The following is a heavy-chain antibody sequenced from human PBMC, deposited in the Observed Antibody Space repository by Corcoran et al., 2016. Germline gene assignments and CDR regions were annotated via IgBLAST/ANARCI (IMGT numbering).Heavy chain of an antibody. Sequence: QVQLVESGGGVVQPGRSLRLSCAASGFTFSSYGMHWVRQAPGKGLEWVAVISYDGSNKYYADSVKGRFTISRDNSKNTLYLQMNSLRAEDTAVYYCLSLDAAGGTASVRVGYYYDMDVWGQGTTVTVSS. CDR1: GFTFSSYG. CDR3: LSLDAAGGTASVRVGYYYDMDV. J-gene: IGHJ6*02. V-gene: IGHV3-30*03. D-gene: IGHD6-13*01. CDR2: ISYDGSNK.